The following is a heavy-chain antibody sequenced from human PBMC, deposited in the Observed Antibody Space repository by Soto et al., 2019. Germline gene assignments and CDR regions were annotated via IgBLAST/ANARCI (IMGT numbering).Heavy chain of an antibody. CDR1: GYSLSRLS. J-gene: IGHJ6*02. CDR3: ATDILLHGMDI. CDR2: FDREVGEA. Sequence: QVQLVQSGAEVKKPGASVKVSCKASGYSLSRLSVHWVRQAPGKGLEWMGVFDREVGEAIYEQKFQDRVTMTADTSTDTAYMDLNSLRSDDTAVYYCATDILLHGMDICGQGTTVTVSS. V-gene: IGHV1-24*01.